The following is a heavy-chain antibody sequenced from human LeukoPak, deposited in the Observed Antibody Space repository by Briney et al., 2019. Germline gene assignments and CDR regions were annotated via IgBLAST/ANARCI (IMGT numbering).Heavy chain of an antibody. CDR3: ASAYTSALDY. CDR2: TYYRSKWYN. J-gene: IGHJ4*02. D-gene: IGHD6-19*01. V-gene: IGHV6-1*01. Sequence: SQTLSLTCAIYGDTVSSHSAAWNWIRQSPSRGLEWLGRTYYRSKWYNHYAGSVKRPITINADTSKNQFSLQRNSVTPEDTAVYYCASAYTSALDYWGQGTLVTVSS. CDR1: GDTVSSHSAA.